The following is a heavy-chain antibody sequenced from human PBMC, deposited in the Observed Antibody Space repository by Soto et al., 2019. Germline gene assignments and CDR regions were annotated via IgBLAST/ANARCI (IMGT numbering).Heavy chain of an antibody. J-gene: IGHJ4*02. CDR2: INAGNGNT. Sequence: ASVKVSCKASGYTFTSYAMHWVRQAPGQRLEWMGWINAGNGNTKYSQKFQGRVTITRDTSASTAYMELNSLRAEDTAVYYCAKGGRVTTLITDYFDYWGQGTLVTVSS. CDR1: GYTFTSYA. D-gene: IGHD4-4*01. CDR3: AKGGRVTTLITDYFDY. V-gene: IGHV1-3*01.